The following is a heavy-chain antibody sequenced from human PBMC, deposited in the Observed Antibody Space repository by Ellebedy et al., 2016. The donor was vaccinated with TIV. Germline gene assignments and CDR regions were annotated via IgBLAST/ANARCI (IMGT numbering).Heavy chain of an antibody. CDR2: SYYIGTT. CDR3: AGGGYSPYGMDV. V-gene: IGHV4-61*01. D-gene: IGHD2-21*01. CDR1: GGSVSSSRHY. Sequence: SETLSLTCTVSGGSVSSSRHYWNSIRQPPGKGLEWIGYSYYIGTTNYNPFLKSRVTISEDPSKNQFHLRLSSVTAADTAVYYCAGGGYSPYGMDVWGRGTTVIVSS. J-gene: IGHJ6*02.